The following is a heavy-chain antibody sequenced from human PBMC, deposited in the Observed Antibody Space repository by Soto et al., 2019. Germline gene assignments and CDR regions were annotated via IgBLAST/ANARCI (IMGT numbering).Heavy chain of an antibody. CDR1: GLTFSNYG. J-gene: IGHJ6*02. Sequence: GGSLRLSCAASGLTFSNYGMHWVRQAPGKGLDWVAVISYEGSNKYYADSVKGRFTISRDNSKNKLYMQMNSLRAEDTAVYYCANTAGYDFWSGNYKPYGMDVWGQGTTVTVSS. D-gene: IGHD3-3*01. CDR2: ISYEGSNK. V-gene: IGHV3-30*18. CDR3: ANTAGYDFWSGNYKPYGMDV.